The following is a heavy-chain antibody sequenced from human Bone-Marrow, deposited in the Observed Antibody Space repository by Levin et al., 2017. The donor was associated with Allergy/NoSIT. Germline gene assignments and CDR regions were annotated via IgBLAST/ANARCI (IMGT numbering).Heavy chain of an antibody. CDR1: GFTSNSYA. D-gene: IGHD2-21*02. J-gene: IGHJ4*02. Sequence: GGSLRLSCAASGFTSNSYAMSWVRQAPGKGLEWVSSISGLGGHTYYADSVKGRFTISRDNSKNTHYLQMNSLRVEDTAVYFCARDPPPIHCGGDCFGFFDYWGQGTLVTVSS. V-gene: IGHV3-23*01. CDR2: ISGLGGHT. CDR3: ARDPPPIHCGGDCFGFFDY.